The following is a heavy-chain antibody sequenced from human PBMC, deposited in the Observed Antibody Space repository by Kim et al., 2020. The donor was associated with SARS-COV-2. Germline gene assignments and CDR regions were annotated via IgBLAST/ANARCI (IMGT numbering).Heavy chain of an antibody. CDR3: ARGPYGSGSYYNHNWFDP. CDR2: IIPIFGTA. CDR1: GGTFSSYA. Sequence: SVKVSCKASGGTFSSYAISWVRQAPGQGLEWMGGIIPIFGTANYAQKFQGRVTITADKSTSTAYMELSSLRSKDTAVYYCARGPYGSGSYYNHNWFDPWGQGTLVTVSS. V-gene: IGHV1-69*06. D-gene: IGHD3-10*01. J-gene: IGHJ5*02.